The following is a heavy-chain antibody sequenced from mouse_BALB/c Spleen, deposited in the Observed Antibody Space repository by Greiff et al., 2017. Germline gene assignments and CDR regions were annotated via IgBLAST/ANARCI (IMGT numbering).Heavy chain of an antibody. Sequence: EVMLVESGGGLVKPGGSLKLSCAASGFTFSSYAMSWVRQTPEKRLEWVASISSGGSTYYPDSVKGRFTISGDNARNILYLQMSSLRSEDTAMYYCARGPDYYGSSYVTWFAYWGQGTLVTVSA. CDR3: ARGPDYYGSSYVTWFAY. CDR1: GFTFSSYA. CDR2: ISSGGST. D-gene: IGHD1-1*01. J-gene: IGHJ3*01. V-gene: IGHV5-6-5*01.